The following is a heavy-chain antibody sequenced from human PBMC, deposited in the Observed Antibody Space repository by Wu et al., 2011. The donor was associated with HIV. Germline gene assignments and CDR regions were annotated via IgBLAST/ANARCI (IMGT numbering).Heavy chain of an antibody. CDR2: SSLSWVQ. Sequence: KPGSSVKVSCKASGGTFSTYAISWVRQPLDKGLSGWEGSSLSWVQQTTHRSSQGRVTITADKSTSTAYMELSSLTSEDTAVYYCARVNIGNLAIAIQGYYYYMDVWGKGTTVTVSS. D-gene: IGHD2-21*01. CDR1: GGTFSTYA. CDR3: ARVNIGNLAIAIQGYYYYMDV. J-gene: IGHJ6*03. V-gene: IGHV1-69*04.